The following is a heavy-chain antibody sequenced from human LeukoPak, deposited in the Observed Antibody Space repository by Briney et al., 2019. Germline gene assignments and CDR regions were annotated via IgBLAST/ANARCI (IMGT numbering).Heavy chain of an antibody. Sequence: SETLSLTCTVSGASISSYYWSWIRQPPGKGLEWIGYIYYSGSTYYNPSLKSRVTISVDTSKNQFSLKLSSVTAADTAVYYCARARMIVVVIGLDAFDIWGQGTMVTVSS. J-gene: IGHJ3*02. CDR1: GASISSYY. D-gene: IGHD3-22*01. V-gene: IGHV4-30-4*08. CDR3: ARARMIVVVIGLDAFDI. CDR2: IYYSGST.